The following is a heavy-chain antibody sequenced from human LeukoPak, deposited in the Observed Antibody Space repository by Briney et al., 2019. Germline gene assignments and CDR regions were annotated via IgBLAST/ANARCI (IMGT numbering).Heavy chain of an antibody. CDR3: ATAEWEYFYFDS. CDR1: GSSVTGGGYY. V-gene: IGHV4-31*03. Sequence: SETLSLTCSVSGSSVTGGGYYWSWIRQHPGKGLEWIGFASYSGGTYYNPSLMSRITISVDRSQNQFSLRMRDVTAADTAVYFCATAEWEYFYFDSWGQGALVAVSS. D-gene: IGHD1-26*01. CDR2: ASYSGGT. J-gene: IGHJ4*02.